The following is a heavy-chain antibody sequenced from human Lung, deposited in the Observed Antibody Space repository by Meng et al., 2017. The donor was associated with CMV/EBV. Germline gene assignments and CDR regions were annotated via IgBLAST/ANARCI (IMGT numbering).Heavy chain of an antibody. D-gene: IGHD6-19*01. Sequence: GGSLRLXXAASGFTFSSYWMSWVRQAPGKGLEWVANIKQDGSEKYYVDSVKGRFTISRDNAKNSLYLQMNSLRAEDTAVYYCARVSGIAVAGTLGFGYYYYGMDVWGQGTTVTVSS. CDR3: ARVSGIAVAGTLGFGYYYYGMDV. V-gene: IGHV3-7*01. J-gene: IGHJ6*02. CDR2: IKQDGSEK. CDR1: GFTFSSYW.